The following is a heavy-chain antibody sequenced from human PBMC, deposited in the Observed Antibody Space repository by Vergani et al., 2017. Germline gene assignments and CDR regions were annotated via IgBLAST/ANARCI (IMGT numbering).Heavy chain of an antibody. V-gene: IGHV4-34*01. D-gene: IGHD3-3*01. CDR3: ARLARAVTSRLRIDY. Sequence: QVQLQQWGAGLLKPSETLSLTCAVYGGSFSGYYWSWIRQPPGKGLEWIGEINHSGRTNYNPSLKSRVTISVDTSKNQFSLKLSSVTAADTALYYCARLARAVTSRLRIDYWGQGTLVTVSS. CDR2: INHSGRT. J-gene: IGHJ4*02. CDR1: GGSFSGYY.